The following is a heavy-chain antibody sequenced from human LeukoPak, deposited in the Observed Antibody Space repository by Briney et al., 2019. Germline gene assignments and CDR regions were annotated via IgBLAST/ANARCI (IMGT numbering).Heavy chain of an antibody. D-gene: IGHD6-13*01. J-gene: IGHJ6*03. CDR1: GFTFSSYN. CDR3: ARVYSNSWYSGYLYMDV. V-gene: IGHV3-21*01. Sequence: GGSLRLSCAASGFTFSSYNMKWVRQAPGKGLEWVSSISYRSSDIEYADSVKGRFTVSRDNAKKSLYSQMSSLRAEDTAVYYCARVYSNSWYSGYLYMDVWGKGTTVTVSS. CDR2: ISYRSSDI.